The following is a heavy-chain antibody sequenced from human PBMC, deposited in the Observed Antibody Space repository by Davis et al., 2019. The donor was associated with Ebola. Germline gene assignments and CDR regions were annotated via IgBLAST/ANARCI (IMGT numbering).Heavy chain of an antibody. CDR3: AREAPFCGGDCLDY. V-gene: IGHV3-48*03. Sequence: PGGSLRLSCAASGFTFDDYVMSWVRQAPGKGLEWVSYIDSSASTTYYADSVKGRFTISRDNAKNSLFLQMNSLTAEDTALYYCAREAPFCGGDCLDYWGQGTLVTVSS. CDR1: GFTFDDYV. CDR2: IDSSASTT. D-gene: IGHD2-21*01. J-gene: IGHJ4*02.